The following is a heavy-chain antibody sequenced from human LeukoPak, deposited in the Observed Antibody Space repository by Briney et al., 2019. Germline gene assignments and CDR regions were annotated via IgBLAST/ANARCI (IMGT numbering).Heavy chain of an antibody. CDR3: ASGTYCSSTSCYAFDY. J-gene: IGHJ4*02. Sequence: GGSLRLSCAASGFTFSSYSMNWVRQAPGKGLGWVSSISSSSSYTYYADSGKGRFTISRDNAKNSLYLQMNSLRAEDTAVYYCASGTYCSSTSCYAFDYWGQGTLVTVSS. D-gene: IGHD2-2*01. V-gene: IGHV3-21*01. CDR1: GFTFSSYS. CDR2: ISSSSSYT.